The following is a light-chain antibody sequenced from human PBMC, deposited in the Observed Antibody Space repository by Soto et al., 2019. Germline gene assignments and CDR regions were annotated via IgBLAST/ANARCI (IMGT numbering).Light chain of an antibody. CDR1: QDISNN. V-gene: IGKV1-33*01. CDR3: QQYDNLPMYA. J-gene: IGKJ2*01. Sequence: DIQMTQSPSSLSASVGDRVTITCQASQDISNNLNWYQQKPGKAPKFLIYGASNLERGVPSRFNGSGSGTDFTFTISSLQPEDIATYYCQQYDNLPMYAFGQGTKLEIK. CDR2: GAS.